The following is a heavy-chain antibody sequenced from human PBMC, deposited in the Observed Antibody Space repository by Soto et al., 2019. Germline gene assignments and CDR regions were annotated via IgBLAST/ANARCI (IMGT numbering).Heavy chain of an antibody. J-gene: IGHJ5*02. CDR1: GSTFSSYA. D-gene: IGHD2-21*01. CDR2: IITIFGTA. CDR3: ERDGADGCDP. V-gene: IGHV1-69*12. Sequence: QVQLVQSGAEVKKPGSSVKVSCKASGSTFSSYAISWVRQAPGQGPEWVGGIITIFGTANYAQKFEGRVTITAEQSTSTDDMELSSFRSENTALYYGERDGADGCDPWGQGTLVSVSS.